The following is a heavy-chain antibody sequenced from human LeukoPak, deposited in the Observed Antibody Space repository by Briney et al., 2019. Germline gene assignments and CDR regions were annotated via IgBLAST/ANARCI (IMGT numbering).Heavy chain of an antibody. CDR1: GFTFNLYA. J-gene: IGHJ4*02. Sequence: PGGSLRLSCAASGFTFNLYARTWVRQAPGKGLEWVSTFYETMKTDYSDSVKGRFTISRDTSNNMLYLQMNSLRTEDTAIYYCAKRGAGSGGLHYWGQGTLVTVSS. CDR3: AKRGAGSGGLHY. D-gene: IGHD6-19*01. V-gene: IGHV3-23*05. CDR2: FYETMKT.